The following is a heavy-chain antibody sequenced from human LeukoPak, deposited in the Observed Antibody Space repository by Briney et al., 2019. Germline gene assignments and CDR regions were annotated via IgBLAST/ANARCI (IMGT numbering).Heavy chain of an antibody. CDR1: GYTFTSYG. V-gene: IGHV1-18*01. CDR3: ARDRVADCSSTSCYGYYYYGMDV. D-gene: IGHD2-2*01. J-gene: IGHJ6*02. Sequence: ASVKVSCKASGYTFTSYGISWVRQAPGQGLEWMGRISAYNGNTNYAQKLQGRVTMTTDTSTSTAYMELRSLRSDDTAVYYCARDRVADCSSTSCYGYYYYGMDVWGQGTTVTVSS. CDR2: ISAYNGNT.